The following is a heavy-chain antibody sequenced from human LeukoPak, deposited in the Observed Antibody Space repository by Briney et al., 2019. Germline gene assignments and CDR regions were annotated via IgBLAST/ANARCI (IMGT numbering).Heavy chain of an antibody. CDR3: ATAQPEWLLVFHARPYYFDY. D-gene: IGHD3-3*01. CDR2: ISYDGSNK. CDR1: GFTLSSYG. J-gene: IGHJ4*02. Sequence: GRSLRLSCAASGFTLSSYGMHWVRQAPGKGLEWVAVISYDGSNKYYADSVKGRFTISRDNSKNTLYLQMNSLRAEDTAVYYCATAQPEWLLVFHARPYYFDYWGQGTLVTVSS. V-gene: IGHV3-30*03.